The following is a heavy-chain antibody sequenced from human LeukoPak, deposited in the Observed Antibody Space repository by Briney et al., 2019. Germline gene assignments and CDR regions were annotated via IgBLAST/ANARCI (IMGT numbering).Heavy chain of an antibody. J-gene: IGHJ4*02. D-gene: IGHD3-22*01. CDR3: AREDDSSGYYFDC. CDR2: IYYSGST. CDR1: GGSISSGDYY. V-gene: IGHV4-30-4*01. Sequence: SETLSLTCTVSGGSISSGDYYWSWIRQPPGKGLEWIGYIYYSGSTYYNPSLKSRVTISVDTSKNQFSLKLSSVTAADTAVYYCAREDDSSGYYFDCWGQGTLVTVSS.